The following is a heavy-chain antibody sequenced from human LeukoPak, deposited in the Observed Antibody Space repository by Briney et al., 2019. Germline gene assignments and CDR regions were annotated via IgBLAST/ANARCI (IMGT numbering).Heavy chain of an antibody. Sequence: GGSLRLSCGASGFSFSKAWKSWVRQAPGKGLEWVGRIKTETDGGTTDYAAPVKGRFSISRDDSKNTLFLQMNSLNTEDTAVYYCTTGGINWNYVGYWGQGTLVTVSS. D-gene: IGHD1-7*01. V-gene: IGHV3-15*01. CDR1: GFSFSKAW. J-gene: IGHJ4*02. CDR2: IKTETDGGTT. CDR3: TTGGINWNYVGY.